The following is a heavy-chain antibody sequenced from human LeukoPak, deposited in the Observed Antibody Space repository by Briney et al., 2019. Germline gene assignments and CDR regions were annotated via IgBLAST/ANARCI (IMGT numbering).Heavy chain of an antibody. D-gene: IGHD4-17*01. Sequence: GGSLRLSCAASGFTFSSYSMNWVRQAPGKGLEWVSYISSSSGNIYYADSVKGRFTISRDNAKNSLYLQMNSLRDEDTAVYYCARDRVDYGDYVDYWGQGTLVTVSS. J-gene: IGHJ4*02. CDR3: ARDRVDYGDYVDY. CDR2: ISSSSGNI. V-gene: IGHV3-48*02. CDR1: GFTFSSYS.